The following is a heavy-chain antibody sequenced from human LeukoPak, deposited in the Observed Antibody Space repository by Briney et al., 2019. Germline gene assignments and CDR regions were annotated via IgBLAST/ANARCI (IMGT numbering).Heavy chain of an antibody. Sequence: GGSLRLSCAASGFTFNTYTMNWVRQAPGKGLEWVSCISSGSSSIYYADSGKGRFTISRDNAKNSLYLQMNSLRAEDTAVYYCARGFSSSWDGWGQGTLVTVSS. V-gene: IGHV3-21*01. D-gene: IGHD6-6*01. CDR3: ARGFSSSWDG. CDR2: ISSGSSSI. CDR1: GFTFNTYT. J-gene: IGHJ4*02.